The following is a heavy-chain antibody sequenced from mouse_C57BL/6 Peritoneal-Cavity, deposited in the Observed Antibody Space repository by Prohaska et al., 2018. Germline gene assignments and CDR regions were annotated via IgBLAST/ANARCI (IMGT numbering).Heavy chain of an antibody. CDR1: GIDFSRYW. D-gene: IGHD2-4*01. V-gene: IGHV4-1*01. CDR2: INPDSSTI. Sequence: EVKLLQSGGGLVQPGGSLKLCCAASGIDFSRYWMSWVRRDPGKGIEWIGEINPDSSTINYAPSLKDKFIISRENANNTLYLQMSKVRSEDTALYYCARPDDYAWFAYWGQGTLVTVSA. CDR3: ARPDDYAWFAY. J-gene: IGHJ3*01.